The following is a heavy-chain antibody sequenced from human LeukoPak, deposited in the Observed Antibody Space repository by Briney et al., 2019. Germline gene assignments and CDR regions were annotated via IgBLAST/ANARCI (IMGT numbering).Heavy chain of an antibody. D-gene: IGHD3-10*01. CDR1: GFTFSSYA. V-gene: IGHV3-23*01. CDR3: VPEVRGGIFHY. CDR2: ISSSGNNI. Sequence: GGSLRLSCAVSGFTFSSYAMSWVRQAPGKGLEWVSSISSSGNNIYYADSVKGRFTISRDNSKNTLYLQMNSLRAEDTAVCYCVPEVRGGIFHYWGQGTLVTVSS. J-gene: IGHJ4*02.